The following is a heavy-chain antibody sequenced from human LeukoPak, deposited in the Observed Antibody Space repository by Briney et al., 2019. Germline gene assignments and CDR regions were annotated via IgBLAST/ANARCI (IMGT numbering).Heavy chain of an antibody. CDR1: GYTFTSYA. Sequence: ASAKVSCKASGYTFTSYAISWVRQAPGQGLEWMGWISGYNGNTKYAQKVQGRVTMTTDTSTSTAYMELRSLRSDDTAVYYCARGYSYGSDYYYGMDVWGQGTTVTVSS. J-gene: IGHJ6*02. D-gene: IGHD5-18*01. V-gene: IGHV1-18*01. CDR2: ISGYNGNT. CDR3: ARGYSYGSDYYYGMDV.